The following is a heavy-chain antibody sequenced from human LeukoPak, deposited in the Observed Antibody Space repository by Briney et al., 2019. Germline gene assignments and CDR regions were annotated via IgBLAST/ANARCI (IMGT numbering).Heavy chain of an antibody. V-gene: IGHV4-59*01. Sequence: SETLFLTCTVSGGSISSYYWSWIRQPPGKGLEWIGYIYYSGSTNYNPSLKSRVTISVDTSKNQFSLKLSSVTAADTAVYYCARCLVGATYYFDYWGQGTLVTVSS. D-gene: IGHD1-26*01. CDR2: IYYSGST. J-gene: IGHJ4*02. CDR1: GGSISSYY. CDR3: ARCLVGATYYFDY.